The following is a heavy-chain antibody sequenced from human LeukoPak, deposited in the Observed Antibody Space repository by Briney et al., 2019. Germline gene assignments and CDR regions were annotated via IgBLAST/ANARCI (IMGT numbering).Heavy chain of an antibody. CDR2: IYHSGST. V-gene: IGHV4-61*08. J-gene: IGHJ3*02. Sequence: PSETLSLTCTVSGGSINNGGYYWSWIRQHPGKGLEWIGYIYHSGSTNYNPSLKSRVTISVDTSKNQFSLKLSSVTAADTAVYYCARAEEFYDSSGQGAFDIWGQGTMVTVSS. D-gene: IGHD3-22*01. CDR1: GGSINNGGYY. CDR3: ARAEEFYDSSGQGAFDI.